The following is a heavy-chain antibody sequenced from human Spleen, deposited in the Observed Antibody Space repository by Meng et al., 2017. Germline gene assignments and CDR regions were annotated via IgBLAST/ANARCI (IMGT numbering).Heavy chain of an antibody. CDR3: ARGGITVADPFDY. V-gene: IGHV4-38-2*02. Sequence: SETLSLTCTVSGYSISSGSYWGWIRRPPGKGLEWSGSIYHSGSTYYNPSLKSRVTISVDTSKNQFSLKLSSVTAADTALYYCARGGITVADPFDYWGQGTLVTVSS. CDR2: IYHSGST. D-gene: IGHD6-19*01. CDR1: GYSISSGSY. J-gene: IGHJ4*02.